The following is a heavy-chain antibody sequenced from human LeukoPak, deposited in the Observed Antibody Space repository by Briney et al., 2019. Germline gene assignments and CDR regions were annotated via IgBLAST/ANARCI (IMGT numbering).Heavy chain of an antibody. CDR3: AKDRGWFGGSLANFDI. CDR1: GFIFSNYA. J-gene: IGHJ4*02. D-gene: IGHD3-10*01. V-gene: IGHV3-23*01. Sequence: GGSLRLSCAASGFIFSNYAMSWLRQAPWKGLEWVSAIGGGGGEITYYADSVKGRFTISRDNSKNTLYLQMNSLRAEDTAVYYCAKDRGWFGGSLANFDIWGQGTLVTVSS. CDR2: IGGGGGEIT.